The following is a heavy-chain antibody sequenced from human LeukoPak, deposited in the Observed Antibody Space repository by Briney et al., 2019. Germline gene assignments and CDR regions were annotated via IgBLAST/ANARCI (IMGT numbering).Heavy chain of an antibody. Sequence: GESLKISCKGSGYSFTTYWIGWVRQMPGKGLEWMGIIYPADSDARYSPSFQGQVTISADKSITTAYLQWSSLKASDTAIYYCVRQDGEGTSWPTFDYWGQGTLVTVSS. CDR2: IYPADSDA. CDR1: GYSFTTYW. J-gene: IGHJ4*02. D-gene: IGHD6-13*01. CDR3: VRQDGEGTSWPTFDY. V-gene: IGHV5-51*01.